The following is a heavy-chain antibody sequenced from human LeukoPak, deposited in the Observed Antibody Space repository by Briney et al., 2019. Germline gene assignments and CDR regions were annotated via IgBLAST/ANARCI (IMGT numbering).Heavy chain of an antibody. CDR3: AKDNYGSGSYYNHYYYYMDV. J-gene: IGHJ6*03. Sequence: GGSLRLSCAASGFTFSSYAMSWVRQAPGKGLEWVSAISGSGGSTYYADSVKGRFTISRDNSKNTLYLQMNSLRAEDTAVYYCAKDNYGSGSYYNHYYYYMDVWGKGTTVTASS. V-gene: IGHV3-23*01. D-gene: IGHD3-10*01. CDR1: GFTFSSYA. CDR2: ISGSGGST.